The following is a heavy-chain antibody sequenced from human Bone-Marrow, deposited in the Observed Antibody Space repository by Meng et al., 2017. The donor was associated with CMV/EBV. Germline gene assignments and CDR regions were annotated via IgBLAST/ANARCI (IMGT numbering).Heavy chain of an antibody. D-gene: IGHD1-1*01. Sequence: GGSLRLSCAASGFTFSSYAMHWVRQAPGKGLEWVAVISYDGSNKYYADSVKGRFTISRDNSKNTLYLQMNSLRAEDTAVYYFARTSTTEEYFQHWGQGTLVTVSS. CDR2: ISYDGSNK. J-gene: IGHJ1*01. CDR1: GFTFSSYA. CDR3: ARTSTTEEYFQH. V-gene: IGHV3-30-3*01.